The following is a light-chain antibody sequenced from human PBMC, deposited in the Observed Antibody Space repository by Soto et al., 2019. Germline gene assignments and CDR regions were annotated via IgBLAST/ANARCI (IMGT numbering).Light chain of an antibody. CDR1: QSVRSSY. V-gene: IGKV3-20*01. CDR2: GAS. Sequence: EIVLTQSPGTLSLSPGERATLSCRASQSVRSSYLAWYQQRPGQAPRLLIYGASSRATGIPDRFSGSGSGTDFTLTISTLGPEDFAVDYCQQYGSSPYTFGQGTKLEIK. CDR3: QQYGSSPYT. J-gene: IGKJ2*01.